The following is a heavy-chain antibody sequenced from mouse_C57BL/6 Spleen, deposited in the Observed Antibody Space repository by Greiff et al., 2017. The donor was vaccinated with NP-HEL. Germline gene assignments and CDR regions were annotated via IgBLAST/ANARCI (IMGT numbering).Heavy chain of an antibody. Sequence: EVQLQQSGPELVKPGASVKISCKASGYSFTDYNMNWVKQSNGKSLEWIGVINPNYGTTSYNQKFKGKATLTVDQSSSTAYMQLNSRTSEDSAVYYCARKGGSSYIYAMDYWGQGTSVTVSS. D-gene: IGHD1-1*01. CDR2: INPNYGTT. CDR1: GYSFTDYN. V-gene: IGHV1-39*01. J-gene: IGHJ4*01. CDR3: ARKGGSSYIYAMDY.